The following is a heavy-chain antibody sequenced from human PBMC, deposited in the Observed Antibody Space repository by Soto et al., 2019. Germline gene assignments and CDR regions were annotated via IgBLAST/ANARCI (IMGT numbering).Heavy chain of an antibody. J-gene: IGHJ6*02. D-gene: IGHD3-3*01. Sequence: GGSLRLSCKASGFDFSTYSMNWVRQAPGKGLEWIAYVSMDSDTIHYADSVKGRFTIPRDDPENSLYLQMNSLRDEDTATYYCARLYYDYVWGQGTTVTVSS. V-gene: IGHV3-48*02. CDR1: GFDFSTYS. CDR2: VSMDSDTI. CDR3: ARLYYDYV.